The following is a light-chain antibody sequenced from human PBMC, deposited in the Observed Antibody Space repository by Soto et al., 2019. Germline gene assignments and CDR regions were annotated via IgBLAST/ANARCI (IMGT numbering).Light chain of an antibody. CDR2: ENN. CDR3: QSYDSSLSGYV. J-gene: IGLJ1*01. V-gene: IGLV1-40*01. Sequence: QSVLTQPPSASGTPGQRVTISCSGSRSNIGNNAVSWYQQLPGTAPKLLIYENNNRPSGVPDRFSGSKSGTSASLAITGLQAEDEAEYYCQSYDSSLSGYVFGTGTKLTVL. CDR1: RSNIGNNA.